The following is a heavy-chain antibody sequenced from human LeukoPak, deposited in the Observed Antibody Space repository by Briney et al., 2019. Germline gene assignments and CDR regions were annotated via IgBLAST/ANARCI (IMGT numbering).Heavy chain of an antibody. CDR2: INHSGST. J-gene: IGHJ5*02. V-gene: IGHV4-34*01. CDR1: GGSFSGYY. Sequence: PSETLSLTCAVYGGSFSGYYWSWIRQPPGKGLEWIGEINHSGSTNYNPSLKSRVTISVDTSKNQSSLKLISVTAADTAVYYCATQDRYGSINWFDPWGQGTLVTVSS. D-gene: IGHD6-13*01. CDR3: ATQDRYGSINWFDP.